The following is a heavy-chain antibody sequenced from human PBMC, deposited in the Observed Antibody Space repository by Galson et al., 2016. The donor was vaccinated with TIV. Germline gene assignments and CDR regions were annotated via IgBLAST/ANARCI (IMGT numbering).Heavy chain of an antibody. CDR1: GFTFSSYN. CDR2: IAYDGSYK. D-gene: IGHD6-19*01. J-gene: IGHJ4*02. Sequence: SLRLSCAASGFTFSSYNMHWVRQAPGKGLEWVAVIAYDGSYKHYAGYVKGRFRISRVNAEKSVYLQMDSLRVEDTAVYYCATGGKWLDLNYWGQGTLVTVSS. CDR3: ATGGKWLDLNY. V-gene: IGHV3-30*03.